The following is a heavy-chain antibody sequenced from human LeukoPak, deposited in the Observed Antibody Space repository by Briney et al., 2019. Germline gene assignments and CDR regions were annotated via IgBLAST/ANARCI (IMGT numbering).Heavy chain of an antibody. CDR3: ARGLRVGALAPGDDY. CDR1: GFTFSSYG. CDR2: IWYDGSNK. V-gene: IGHV3-33*01. Sequence: PGGSLRLSCAASGFTFSSYGMHWVRQAPGKGLEWVAVIWYDGSNKYYADSVKGRFTISRDNSKNTLYLQMNSLRAEDTAVYYCARGLRVGALAPGDDYWGQGTLVTVSS. J-gene: IGHJ4*02. D-gene: IGHD7-27*01.